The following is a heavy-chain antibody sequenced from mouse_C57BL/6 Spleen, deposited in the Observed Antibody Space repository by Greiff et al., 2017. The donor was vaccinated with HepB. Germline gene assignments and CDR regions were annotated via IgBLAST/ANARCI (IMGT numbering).Heavy chain of an antibody. Sequence: VKLMESGPGLVAPSQSLSITCTVSGFSLTSYAISWVRQPPGKGLEWLGVIWTGGGTNYNSALKSRLSISKDNSKSQVFLKMNSLQTDDTARYYCARNAYSNYVDYAMDYWGQGTSVTVSS. D-gene: IGHD2-5*01. V-gene: IGHV2-9-1*01. J-gene: IGHJ4*01. CDR3: ARNAYSNYVDYAMDY. CDR1: GFSLTSYA. CDR2: IWTGGGT.